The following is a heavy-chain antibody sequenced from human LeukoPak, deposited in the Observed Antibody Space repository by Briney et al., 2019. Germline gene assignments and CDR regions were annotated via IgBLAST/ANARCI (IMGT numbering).Heavy chain of an antibody. CDR3: ARERGRGRDSPWFDY. J-gene: IGHJ4*02. Sequence: SLRLSCAASGFIFSGDFMSWVRQAPGKGLEWVSVIYSDGSTYYAGSVKGRFTISRDNSKNTLDLQMTGLRAEDTAVYYCARERGRGRDSPWFDYWGQGTLVTVSS. V-gene: IGHV3-53*01. CDR2: IYSDGST. D-gene: IGHD1-26*01. CDR1: GFIFSGDF.